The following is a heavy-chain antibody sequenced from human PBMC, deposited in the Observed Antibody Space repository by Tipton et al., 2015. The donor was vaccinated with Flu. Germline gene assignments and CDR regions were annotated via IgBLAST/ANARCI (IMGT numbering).Heavy chain of an antibody. CDR1: GFTFSSYW. J-gene: IGHJ4*02. CDR2: IKQDGSEK. V-gene: IGHV3-7*01. CDR3: AKYGIWQQPPWY. Sequence: SLRLSCAASGFTFSSYWMSWVRQAPGKGLEWVANIKQDGSEKKYVDSVKGRFTISRGNAKNSLYLQLDSLRAEDTAVYYCAKYGIWQQPPWYWGQGSLVTVSS. D-gene: IGHD6-13*01.